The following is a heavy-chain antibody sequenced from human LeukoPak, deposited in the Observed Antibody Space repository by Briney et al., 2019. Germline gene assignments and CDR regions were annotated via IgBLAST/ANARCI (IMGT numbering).Heavy chain of an antibody. CDR2: IYYSGST. CDR1: GGSISSSSYY. CDR3: ARGIRAYYYYMDV. V-gene: IGHV4-39*07. Sequence: PSETLSLTCTVSGGSISSSSYYWGWIRQPPGKGLERIGSIYYSGSTYYNPSLKSRVTISVDTSKNQFSLKLSSVTAADTAVYYCARGIRAYYYYMDVWGKGTTVTVSS. J-gene: IGHJ6*03. D-gene: IGHD1-14*01.